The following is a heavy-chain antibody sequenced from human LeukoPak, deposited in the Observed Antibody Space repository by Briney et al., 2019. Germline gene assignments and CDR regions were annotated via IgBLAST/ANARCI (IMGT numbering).Heavy chain of an antibody. D-gene: IGHD3-10*01. CDR1: GGSFSGYY. J-gene: IGHJ6*02. CDR2: INHSGST. Sequence: PSETLSLTCAVYGGSFSGYYCSWIRQPPGKGLEWIGEINHSGSTNYNPSLKSRVTISVDTSKNQFSLKLSSVTAADTAVYYCARGSLTTYGSGSYYYYYGMDVWGQGTTVTVSS. V-gene: IGHV4-34*01. CDR3: ARGSLTTYGSGSYYYYYGMDV.